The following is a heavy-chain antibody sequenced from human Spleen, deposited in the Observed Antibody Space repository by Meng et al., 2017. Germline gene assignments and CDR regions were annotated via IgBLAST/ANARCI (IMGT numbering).Heavy chain of an antibody. Sequence: GESLKISCAASGFTFSSYAMSWVRQAPGNGLEWVSAASDSGGSTYYADAVKGRFTISRDNSKNTLHLLMKSLRAEDTALYYCAKFRARSSSAWTDFWGQGTLVTVSS. D-gene: IGHD6-19*01. CDR2: ASDSGGST. V-gene: IGHV3-23*01. CDR1: GFTFSSYA. CDR3: AKFRARSSSAWTDF. J-gene: IGHJ4*02.